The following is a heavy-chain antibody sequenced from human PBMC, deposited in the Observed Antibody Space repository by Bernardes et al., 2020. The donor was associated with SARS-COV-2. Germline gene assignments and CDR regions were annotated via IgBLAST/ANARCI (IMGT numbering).Heavy chain of an antibody. J-gene: IGHJ6*02. CDR2: INPNSGGT. CDR3: ARGSPLVSYYGMDV. V-gene: IGHV1-2*02. CDR1: GYTFTDYY. Sequence: ASVKVSCKASGYTFTDYYIHLVRLAPGQGFEWVGWINPNSGGTNYAQKFQGRVTMTRDTSVSTAYMEVNRLTSDDTAIYYCARGSPLVSYYGMDVWGQGTTVTVSS. D-gene: IGHD2-8*01.